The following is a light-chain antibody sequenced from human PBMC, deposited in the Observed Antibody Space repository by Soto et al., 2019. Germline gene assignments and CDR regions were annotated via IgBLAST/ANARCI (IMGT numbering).Light chain of an antibody. Sequence: EIVMPQSPATLSVSPGERVTLSCGASERVITNLAWYQQKPGQGPRLLIYGASTRAAGIPARFSGSGSGTDFTLTISSLQPEDFAVYYCQQYNKWPAITFGQGTQLEIK. CDR1: ERVITN. J-gene: IGKJ5*01. CDR2: GAS. CDR3: QQYNKWPAIT. V-gene: IGKV3-15*01.